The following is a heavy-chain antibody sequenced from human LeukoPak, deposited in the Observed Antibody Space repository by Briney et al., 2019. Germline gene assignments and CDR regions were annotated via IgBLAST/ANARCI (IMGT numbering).Heavy chain of an antibody. Sequence: GGSLRLSCAASGFSFSTYSMNWVRQAPGKGLEWVSYISSGSKTIYYADSVKGRFTISRDNAKNSLYLQMNSLRAEDTALYYCARDVSSSWRIAVHLGPDYWGQGTLVTVSS. V-gene: IGHV3-48*04. CDR3: ARDVSSSWRIAVHLGPDY. J-gene: IGHJ4*02. D-gene: IGHD6-13*01. CDR1: GFSFSTYS. CDR2: ISSGSKTI.